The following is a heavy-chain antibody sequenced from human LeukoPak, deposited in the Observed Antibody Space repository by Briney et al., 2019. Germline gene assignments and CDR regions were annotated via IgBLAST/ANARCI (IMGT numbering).Heavy chain of an antibody. J-gene: IGHJ4*02. V-gene: IGHV1-2*02. CDR1: GYTFTGYY. Sequence: ASVKVSCKASGYTFTGYYMHWVRQAPGQGLEWMGWINPNSGGTNSAQQVQGRVTMTRDTSSSTAYMELTRLKSDDTAVYYCVRYAAATGTDGGDYWGQGTLVTVSS. D-gene: IGHD6-13*01. CDR3: VRYAAATGTDGGDY. CDR2: INPNSGGT.